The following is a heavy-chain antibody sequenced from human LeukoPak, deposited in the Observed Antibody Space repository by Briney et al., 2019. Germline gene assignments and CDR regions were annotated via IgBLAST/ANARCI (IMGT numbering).Heavy chain of an antibody. V-gene: IGHV1-2*02. CDR2: INPNSGGT. CDR1: GYTFTGYY. D-gene: IGHD6-19*01. CDR3: ARDSTAVAGLFDY. J-gene: IGHJ4*02. Sequence: ASVKVSCKASGYTFTGYYMHWVRQAPGQGLEWMGWINPNSGGTNYAQKFQGRVTMTRDTSISTAYMDLRSLRSDDTAVYYCARDSTAVAGLFDYWGQGTLVTVSS.